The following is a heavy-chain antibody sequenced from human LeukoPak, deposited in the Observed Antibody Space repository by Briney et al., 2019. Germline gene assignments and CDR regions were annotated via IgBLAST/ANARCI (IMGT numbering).Heavy chain of an antibody. CDR1: GFTFGDYA. V-gene: IGHV3-49*03. J-gene: IGHJ6*03. CDR3: TICTIFGVVITLGMDV. CDR2: IRSKAYGGTT. Sequence: GGSLRLSCTASGFTFGDYAMSWFRQAPGKGLEWVGFIRSKAYGGTTEYAASVKGRFTISRDDSKSIAYLQMNSLKTEGTAVYYCTICTIFGVVITLGMDVWGKGTTVTVSS. D-gene: IGHD3-3*01.